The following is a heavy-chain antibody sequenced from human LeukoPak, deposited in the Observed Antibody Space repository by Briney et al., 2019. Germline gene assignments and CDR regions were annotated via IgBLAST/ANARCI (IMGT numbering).Heavy chain of an antibody. V-gene: IGHV1-2*02. CDR3: ARERTGARNWFEP. Sequence: ASVKFSCKASGYTFTGYYMHWVREAPGQGLEWMGWINPNSGGTNYAQKFQGRVTMTRDTSISTAYMELSRLRSDDTAVYYCARERTGARNWFEPWGQGTLVTVSS. CDR2: INPNSGGT. D-gene: IGHD1-26*01. CDR1: GYTFTGYY. J-gene: IGHJ5*02.